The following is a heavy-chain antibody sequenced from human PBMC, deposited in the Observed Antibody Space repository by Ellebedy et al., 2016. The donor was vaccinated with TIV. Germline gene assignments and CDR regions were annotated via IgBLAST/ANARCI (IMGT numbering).Heavy chain of an antibody. CDR2: MTSGRGAI. CDR3: AGEAVLGWGVDAFDM. Sequence: GGSLRLSCAASGFSFSNYEMNWVRLAPGKGLEWISYMTSGRGAIYYADSVKGRFTISRDNAKNSLYLQMNSLRAEDTALYFCAGEAVLGWGVDAFDMWGQGTMVTVSS. J-gene: IGHJ3*02. D-gene: IGHD3-10*01. CDR1: GFSFSNYE. V-gene: IGHV3-48*03.